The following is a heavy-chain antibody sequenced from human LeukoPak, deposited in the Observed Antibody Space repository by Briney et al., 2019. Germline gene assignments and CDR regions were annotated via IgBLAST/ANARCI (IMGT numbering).Heavy chain of an antibody. J-gene: IGHJ2*01. D-gene: IGHD1-26*01. CDR3: ARRGPRSGTSGYRYFDL. CDR1: GYNFPIYW. Sequence: GESLKISCKGFGYNFPIYWIGWVRQMPGKGLEWMGIVYPGDSDNRYSPSFEGQVTISVDNSISTAYLQWSGLEASDSAIYYCARRGPRSGTSGYRYFDLWGRGTLVTVSS. CDR2: VYPGDSDN. V-gene: IGHV5-51*01.